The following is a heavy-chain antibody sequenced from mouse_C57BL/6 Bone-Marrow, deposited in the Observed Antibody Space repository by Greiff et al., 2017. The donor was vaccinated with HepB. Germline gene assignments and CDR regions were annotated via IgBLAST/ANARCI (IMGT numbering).Heavy chain of an antibody. V-gene: IGHV1-64*01. Sequence: QVQLQQPGAELVKPGASVKLSCKASGYTFTSYWMHSVKQRPGQGLEWIGMIHPNSGSTNYNEKFKSKATLTVDKSSSTAYMQLSSLTSEDSAVYYCAREDDYPFAYWGQGTLVTVSA. D-gene: IGHD2-4*01. CDR1: GYTFTSYW. CDR2: IHPNSGST. J-gene: IGHJ3*01. CDR3: AREDDYPFAY.